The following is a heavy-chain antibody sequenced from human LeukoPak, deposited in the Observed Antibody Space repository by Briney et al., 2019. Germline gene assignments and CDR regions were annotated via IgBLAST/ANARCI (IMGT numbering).Heavy chain of an antibody. V-gene: IGHV1-69*13. J-gene: IGHJ6*02. CDR3: ARGTRQDYGDYEDYYYYGMDV. CDR1: GGTFSSYA. Sequence: SVKVSCKASGGTFSSYAISWVRQAPGQGLEWMGGIIPIFGTANYAQKFQGRVTITADESTSTAYMELSSLRSEDTAVYYCARGTRQDYGDYEDYYYYGMDVWGQGTTVTVSS. CDR2: IIPIFGTA. D-gene: IGHD4-17*01.